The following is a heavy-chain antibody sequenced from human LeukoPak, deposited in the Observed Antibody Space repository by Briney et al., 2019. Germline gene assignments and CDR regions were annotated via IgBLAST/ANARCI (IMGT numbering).Heavy chain of an antibody. V-gene: IGHV3-21*01. J-gene: IGHJ3*02. CDR1: GFTFSSYS. Sequence: PGGSLRLSCAASGFTFSSYSMNWVRQAPGKGLEWVSSISSSSSYIYYADSVKGRFTISRDNAKNSLYLQMNSLRAEDTAVYYCARRLSLGGPHDAFDIWGQGTMVTVSS. D-gene: IGHD3-16*02. CDR2: ISSSSSYI. CDR3: ARRLSLGGPHDAFDI.